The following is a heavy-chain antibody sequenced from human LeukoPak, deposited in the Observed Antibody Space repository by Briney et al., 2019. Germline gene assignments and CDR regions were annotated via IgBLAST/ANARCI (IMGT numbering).Heavy chain of an antibody. CDR1: GFTFSSNW. Sequence: GGSLRLSCAASGFTFSSNWMHWVRQAPGKGLVWVSRSNEDGSTTNYADSVKGRFTISRDNAKNTLYLQMNSLTAEDTAVYYCAKGGYQLPPDFDYWGQGTLVTVSS. V-gene: IGHV3-74*01. CDR2: SNEDGSTT. CDR3: AKGGYQLPPDFDY. D-gene: IGHD2-2*01. J-gene: IGHJ4*02.